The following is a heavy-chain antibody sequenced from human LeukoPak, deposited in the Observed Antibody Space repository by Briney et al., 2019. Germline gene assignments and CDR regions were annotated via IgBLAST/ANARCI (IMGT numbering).Heavy chain of an antibody. Sequence: SETLSLTCTVSGGSISNYYWSWIRQPPGKGLEWIGYIYYSGSTNYNPSLKSRVTISVDTSKNQFSLKLSSVTAADTAVYYCAREGGSDYWGQGTLVTVSS. D-gene: IGHD1-26*01. J-gene: IGHJ4*02. CDR2: IYYSGST. CDR3: AREGGSDY. CDR1: GGSISNYY. V-gene: IGHV4-59*12.